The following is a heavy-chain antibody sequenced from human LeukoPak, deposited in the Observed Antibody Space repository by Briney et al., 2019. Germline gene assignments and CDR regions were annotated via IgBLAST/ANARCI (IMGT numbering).Heavy chain of an antibody. CDR1: GFNFSNYG. D-gene: IGHD3-22*01. V-gene: IGHV3-30*03. CDR2: ISYGGSKK. Sequence: PGGSLRLSCAASGFNFSNYGIHWVRQAPGKGLEWVAVISYGGSKKYYADSVKGRFTISRDNSKNTLYLQMNSLRGDDTAVYHCAGDSSGYPADYWGQGTLVTVSS. CDR3: AGDSSGYPADY. J-gene: IGHJ4*02.